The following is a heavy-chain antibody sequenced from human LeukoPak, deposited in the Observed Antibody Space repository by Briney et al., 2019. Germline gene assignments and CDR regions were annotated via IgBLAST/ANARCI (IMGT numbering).Heavy chain of an antibody. V-gene: IGHV3-53*01. CDR1: GFTVSSNY. CDR2: IYSGGSP. CDR3: ARTIVGETYDAFDI. Sequence: GGSLRLSCAASGFTVSSNYMSWVRQAPGKGLEWVSIIYSGGSPYYADSLKGRFTISRDNSKNTLYLQMNSLRADDTAVYYCARTIVGETYDAFDIWGQGKEVTVSS. D-gene: IGHD1-26*01. J-gene: IGHJ3*02.